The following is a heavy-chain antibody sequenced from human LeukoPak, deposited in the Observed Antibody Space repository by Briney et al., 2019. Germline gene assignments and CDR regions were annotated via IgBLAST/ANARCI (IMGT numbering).Heavy chain of an antibody. CDR2: LYNTGNT. D-gene: IGHD6-13*01. CDR1: GFTVNSNY. J-gene: IGHJ4*02. V-gene: IGHV3-53*01. CDR3: ARLTPAAGRLYFVD. Sequence: GGSLRLSCAASGFTVNSNYLSWVRRAPGRGLGWVSTLYNTGNTYYANSVKGRFSISRDNSKNTLFLQMHSLRAEDTAVYYCARLTPAAGRLYFVDWGPGTLVTVSS.